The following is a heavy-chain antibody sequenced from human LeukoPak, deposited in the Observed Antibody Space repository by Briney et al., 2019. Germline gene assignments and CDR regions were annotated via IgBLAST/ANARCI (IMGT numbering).Heavy chain of an antibody. D-gene: IGHD3-10*01. J-gene: IGHJ6*03. V-gene: IGHV3-23*01. CDR2: ISGSGGST. CDR3: AKDGSGSYGTGYYYYYMDV. Sequence: GGSLRLSCAASGFTFSSYAMSWVRQAPGKGLECVSAISGSGGSTYYADSVKGRFTISRDNSKNTLYLQMNSLRAEDTAVYYCAKDGSGSYGTGYYYYYMDVWGKGTTVTVSS. CDR1: GFTFSSYA.